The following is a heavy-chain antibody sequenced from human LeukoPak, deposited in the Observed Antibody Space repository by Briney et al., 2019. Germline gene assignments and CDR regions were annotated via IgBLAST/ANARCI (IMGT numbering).Heavy chain of an antibody. D-gene: IGHD1-14*01. CDR1: GYTFTSYG. Sequence: ASVKVSCKASGYTFTSYGISWVRQAPGQGLEWMGRISAYNGNTNYAQKLQGRVTMTTDTSTSTAYMELRSLRSDDTAVYYCARYHTDYYYYYYMDVWGKGTTVTVSS. J-gene: IGHJ6*03. CDR3: ARYHTDYYYYYYMDV. CDR2: ISAYNGNT. V-gene: IGHV1-18*01.